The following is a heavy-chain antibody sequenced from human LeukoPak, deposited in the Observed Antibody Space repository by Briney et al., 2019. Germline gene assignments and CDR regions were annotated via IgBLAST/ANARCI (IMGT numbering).Heavy chain of an antibody. CDR1: GYSIRNGYN. V-gene: IGHV4-38-2*02. CDR2: IYQSGST. Sequence: SETLSLTCTVSGYSIRNGYNWGWIRLSPGKGLEWLGSIYQSGSTYDNPSLKSRVTLSIDTSKNQFSLKLTSVTAADTAVYYCARDPPLWFGESMLGYYYYMDVWGKGTTVTISS. J-gene: IGHJ6*03. CDR3: ARDPPLWFGESMLGYYYYMDV. D-gene: IGHD3-10*01.